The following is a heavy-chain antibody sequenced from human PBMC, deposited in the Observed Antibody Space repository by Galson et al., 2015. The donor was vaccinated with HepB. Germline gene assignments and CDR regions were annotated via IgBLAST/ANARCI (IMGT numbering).Heavy chain of an antibody. CDR1: GGTFSSYT. V-gene: IGHV1-69*02. J-gene: IGHJ3*02. CDR3: ARVGWVGRAFDI. Sequence: SVKVSCKASGGTFSSYTISWVRQAPGQGLEWMGRIIPILGIANYAQKFQGRVTITADKSTSTAYMELSSLRSEDTAVYYCARVGWVGRAFDIWGQGTMVTVSS. D-gene: IGHD1-26*01. CDR2: IIPILGIA.